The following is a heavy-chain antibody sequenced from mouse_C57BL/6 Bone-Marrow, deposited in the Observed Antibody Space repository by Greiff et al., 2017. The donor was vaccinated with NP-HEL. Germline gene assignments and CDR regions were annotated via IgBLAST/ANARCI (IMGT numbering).Heavy chain of an antibody. Sequence: VQLQQSGAELVRPGASVKLSCTASGFHIKDDYMHWVKQRPEQGLEWIGWIDPENGDTEYASKFQGKATITADTSSNTAYLQLSSLTSEDTAVYYCTAYYYGSSYHYWGQGTTLTVSS. J-gene: IGHJ2*01. CDR2: IDPENGDT. D-gene: IGHD1-1*01. V-gene: IGHV14-4*01. CDR1: GFHIKDDY. CDR3: TAYYYGSSYHY.